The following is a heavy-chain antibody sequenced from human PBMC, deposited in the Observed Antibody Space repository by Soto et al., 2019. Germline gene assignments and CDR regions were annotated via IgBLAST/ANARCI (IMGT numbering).Heavy chain of an antibody. J-gene: IGHJ1*01. CDR3: ARDREPRYCSGGSCYRGSHFQH. D-gene: IGHD2-15*01. CDR2: ISSSSSTI. CDR1: GFTFSSYS. V-gene: IGHV3-48*01. Sequence: GGSLRLSCAASGFTFSSYSMNWVRQAPGKGLEWVSYISSSSSTIYYADSVKGRFTISRDNAKNSLYLQMNSLRAEDTAVYYCARDREPRYCSGGSCYRGSHFQHWGQGTLVTVSS.